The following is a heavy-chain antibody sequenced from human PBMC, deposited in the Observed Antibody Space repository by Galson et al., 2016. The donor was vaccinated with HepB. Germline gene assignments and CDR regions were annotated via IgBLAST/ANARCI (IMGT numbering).Heavy chain of an antibody. Sequence: TLSLTCSVSGVSISSGDYYWTWIRQHPGKGLEWIGFIPYSGSTYYNPSLRSRVTMSVDTSKNQFSLKLTSVTATDAAVYSCARVGRLDFWSGYYVPPFDYWGRGTLVTVSS. CDR1: GVSISSGDYY. CDR3: ARVGRLDFWSGYYVPPFDY. V-gene: IGHV4-31*03. D-gene: IGHD3-3*01. J-gene: IGHJ4*02. CDR2: IPYSGST.